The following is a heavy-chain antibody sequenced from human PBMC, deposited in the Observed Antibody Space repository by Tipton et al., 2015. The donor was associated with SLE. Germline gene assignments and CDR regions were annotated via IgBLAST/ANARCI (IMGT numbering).Heavy chain of an antibody. CDR3: AKMTVTALWNYDYGMDV. V-gene: IGHV3-23*01. Sequence: SLRLSCAAPGFTFSTSAMHWVRQAPGKGLEWVSLISGSGDNTASADSVKGRFTISRDNSRNMVFLQVNSLRAEDTAVYYCAKMTVTALWNYDYGMDVWGQGTTLTVSS. J-gene: IGHJ6*02. CDR2: ISGSGDNT. D-gene: IGHD1-7*01. CDR1: GFTFSTSA.